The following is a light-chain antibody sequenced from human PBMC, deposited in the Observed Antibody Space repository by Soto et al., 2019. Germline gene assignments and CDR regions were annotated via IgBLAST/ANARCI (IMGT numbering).Light chain of an antibody. V-gene: IGLV2-14*01. Sequence: QSALTQPASVSGSPVQSITISCTGTRSDVGGYNYVSWYQQHPGKAPKLMIYEVSNRPSGVSNRFSGSKSCNTASLTISGLQDEDEADYYCSAYTRISTLDYGFRTGTKLTVL. CDR1: RSDVGGYNY. J-gene: IGLJ1*01. CDR2: EVS. CDR3: SAYTRISTLDYG.